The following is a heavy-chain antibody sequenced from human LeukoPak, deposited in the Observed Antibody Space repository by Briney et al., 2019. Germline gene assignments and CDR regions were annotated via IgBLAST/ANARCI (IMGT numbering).Heavy chain of an antibody. D-gene: IGHD5-18*01. CDR1: GFTFSSYA. Sequence: GGSLRLSCAASGFTFSSYAMSWVRQAPGKGLEWVSGISGSGARTYYADPVKGRFTISRDNSKNTLYLQMNSLRAEDTAVYYCARDVRLPRRAFDIWGQGTMVTVSS. CDR2: ISGSGART. V-gene: IGHV3-23*01. CDR3: ARDVRLPRRAFDI. J-gene: IGHJ3*02.